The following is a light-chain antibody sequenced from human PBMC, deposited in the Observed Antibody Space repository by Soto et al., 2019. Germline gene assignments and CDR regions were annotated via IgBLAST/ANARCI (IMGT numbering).Light chain of an antibody. CDR1: RSNIGKNT. Sequence: VLTQAPSASGTPGQRVTITCSGTRSNIGKNTGSWYQQLPGTAPNHLIYSNIQVLSGVPDRFSGSKSGTSASLAISGLQSEDEAEYYCAAWDDSLNGPVFGGGTKVTVL. CDR2: SNI. V-gene: IGLV1-44*01. CDR3: AAWDDSLNGPV. J-gene: IGLJ3*02.